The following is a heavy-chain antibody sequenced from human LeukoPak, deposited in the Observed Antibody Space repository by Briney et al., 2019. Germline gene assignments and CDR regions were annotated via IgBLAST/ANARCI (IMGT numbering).Heavy chain of an antibody. Sequence: PAGSLRLSCAASGFTFSSYWMHWVRQAPGKGLVWVSRIKSDGSTNYADSAKGRFTISRDNAKNTVSLQMNSLRAEDTGVYYCARAPSEIGGYYPEYFRHWGQGTLVTVSS. V-gene: IGHV3-74*01. J-gene: IGHJ1*01. CDR2: IKSDGST. D-gene: IGHD3-22*01. CDR1: GFTFSSYW. CDR3: ARAPSEIGGYYPEYFRH.